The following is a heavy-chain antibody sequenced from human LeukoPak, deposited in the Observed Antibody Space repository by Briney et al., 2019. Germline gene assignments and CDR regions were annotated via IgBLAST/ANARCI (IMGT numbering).Heavy chain of an antibody. D-gene: IGHD2-8*01. V-gene: IGHV3-74*01. J-gene: IGHJ4*02. CDR1: GFTFSTYY. CDR3: ARYGNGHLDY. CDR2: ISCEGSST. Sequence: GGSLRLSCAASGFTFSTYYMHWVRQAPGKGLVWVSRISCEGSSTVYADSVKGRFTISRDNANNTLYLQISSLRAEDTAVYYCARYGNGHLDYWGQGALVTVSS.